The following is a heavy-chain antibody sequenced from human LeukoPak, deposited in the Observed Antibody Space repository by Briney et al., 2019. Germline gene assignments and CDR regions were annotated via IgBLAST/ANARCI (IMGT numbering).Heavy chain of an antibody. CDR2: IIPIFGTA. J-gene: IGHJ4*02. V-gene: IGHV1-69*13. Sequence: ASVKVSCKASGGTFSSYAISWVRQAPGQGLEWMGGIIPIFGTANYAQKLQGRVTITADESTSTAYMELSSLRSEDTAVYYCARDRITSQMGAPENYWGQGTLVTVSS. CDR3: ARDRITSQMGAPENY. CDR1: GGTFSSYA. D-gene: IGHD1-14*01.